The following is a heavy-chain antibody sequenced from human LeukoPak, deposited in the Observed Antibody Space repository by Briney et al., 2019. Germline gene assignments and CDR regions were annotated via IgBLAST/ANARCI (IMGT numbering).Heavy chain of an antibody. J-gene: IGHJ5*02. D-gene: IGHD6-19*01. CDR1: GDTYTSYY. CDR3: ARGKKPGVAVAGTGYFFDP. Sequence: ASVKVSCKASGDTYTSYYMHWVRQAPGQGLEWMGIINPSGDSTSSAQTFQGRVTMTRDMSTSTVYMALSSLRNEDTAVYYCARGKKPGVAVAGTGYFFDPWGQGTLVIVSS. CDR2: INPSGDST. V-gene: IGHV1-46*01.